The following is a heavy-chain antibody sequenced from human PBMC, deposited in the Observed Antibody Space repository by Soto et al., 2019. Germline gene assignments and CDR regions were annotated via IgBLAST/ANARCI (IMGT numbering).Heavy chain of an antibody. CDR2: IKQDGSEK. J-gene: IGHJ5*02. V-gene: IGHV3-7*01. Sequence: GGSLRLSCAASGFTFSSYWMSWVRQDPGKGLEWVANIKQDGSEKYYVDSVKGRFTISRDNAKNSLNLQMNSLRDEDTAVYYCARESRFLEWLSLNWFDPWGQGTLVTVSS. D-gene: IGHD3-3*01. CDR3: ARESRFLEWLSLNWFDP. CDR1: GFTFSSYW.